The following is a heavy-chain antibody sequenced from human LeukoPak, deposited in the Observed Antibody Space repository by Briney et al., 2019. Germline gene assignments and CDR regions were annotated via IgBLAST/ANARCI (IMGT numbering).Heavy chain of an antibody. Sequence: GGSLRLSCAASGFTFSDYYMSWIRQAPRKGLEWVSYISSSSSYTNYADSVKGRFTISRDNAKNSLYLQMNSLRAEDTAVYYCARVMFPSGWYSPLGDWGQGTLVTVSS. D-gene: IGHD6-19*01. CDR1: GFTFSDYY. CDR3: ARVMFPSGWYSPLGD. V-gene: IGHV3-11*06. CDR2: ISSSSSYT. J-gene: IGHJ4*02.